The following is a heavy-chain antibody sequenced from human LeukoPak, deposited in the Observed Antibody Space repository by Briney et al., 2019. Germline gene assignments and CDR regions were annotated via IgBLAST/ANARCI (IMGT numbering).Heavy chain of an antibody. CDR1: GGSFSSSNW. V-gene: IGHV4-4*02. CDR3: ARLLGSDLEYTYYFDY. D-gene: IGHD3-10*01. J-gene: IGHJ4*02. CDR2: IYHSGST. Sequence: SGTLSLTCAVSGGSFSSSNWWSWVRQPPGKGLEWIGEIYHSGSTNYNPSLKSRVTMSVDKSKNQFSLKLSSVTAADTAVYYCARLLGSDLEYTYYFDYWGQGTLVTVSS.